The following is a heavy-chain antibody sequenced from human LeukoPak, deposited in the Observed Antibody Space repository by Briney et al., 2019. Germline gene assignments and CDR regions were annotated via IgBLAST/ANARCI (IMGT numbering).Heavy chain of an antibody. CDR1: GYSFTSYW. D-gene: IGHD5-12*01. Sequence: GEPLKISCKGSGYSFTSYWSGGARQMPGKGLEWMGTFYPGDSDTRYSPYFQGQVTISADKSISTAYLQWSSLKASDTAMYYCARFGYSGYDPGDYWGQGTLVTVSS. CDR2: FYPGDSDT. V-gene: IGHV5-51*01. J-gene: IGHJ4*02. CDR3: ARFGYSGYDPGDY.